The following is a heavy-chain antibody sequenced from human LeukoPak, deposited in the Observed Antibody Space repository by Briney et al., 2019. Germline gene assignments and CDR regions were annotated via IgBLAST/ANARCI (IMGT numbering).Heavy chain of an antibody. D-gene: IGHD3-10*01. J-gene: IGHJ4*02. V-gene: IGHV3-15*01. CDR1: GVTFSNAW. Sequence: GGSLRLSCAASGVTFSNAWMSGGRDAPGKGGGWGVRIKSKTDGGTTDYAAPVKGRFNISSADSKNTLYLQMNSLKTDDTAVYYCTTELVSYYGSGSTVDYWGQGTLVTVSS. CDR3: TTELVSYYGSGSTVDY. CDR2: IKSKTDGGTT.